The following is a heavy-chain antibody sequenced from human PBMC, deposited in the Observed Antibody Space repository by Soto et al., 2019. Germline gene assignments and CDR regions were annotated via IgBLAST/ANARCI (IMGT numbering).Heavy chain of an antibody. CDR2: ISPNSGGT. CDR3: AREAFVSSTIQQRRYFQH. D-gene: IGHD6-25*01. Sequence: ASVKVSCKASGYTFTGYYMHWVRQAPGQGLEWMGWISPNSGGTNYAQKFQGWVTMTRDTSISAAYMELSRLRSDDTAVYYCAREAFVSSTIQQRRYFQHWGQGTLVTVSS. J-gene: IGHJ1*01. CDR1: GYTFTGYY. V-gene: IGHV1-2*04.